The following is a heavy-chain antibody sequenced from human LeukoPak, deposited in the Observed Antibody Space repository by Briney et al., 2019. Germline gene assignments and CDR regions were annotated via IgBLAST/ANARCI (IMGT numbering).Heavy chain of an antibody. J-gene: IGHJ6*02. CDR2: IIPIFGTA. CDR3: ARDRLGYCSSTSCYTGGYYYYGMDV. D-gene: IGHD2-2*02. Sequence: SVKVSCKASGGTFSSYAISWVRQAPGQGLEWMGGIIPIFGTANYAQKFQGRVTITADESTSTAYMELSSLRSEDTAVYYCARDRLGYCSSTSCYTGGYYYYGMDVWGQGTTVTVSS. V-gene: IGHV1-69*13. CDR1: GGTFSSYA.